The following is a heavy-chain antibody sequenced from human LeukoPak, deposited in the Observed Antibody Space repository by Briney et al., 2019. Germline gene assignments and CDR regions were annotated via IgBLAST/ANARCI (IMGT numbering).Heavy chain of an antibody. Sequence: AGGSLRLSCVVSGFTFTDSWMTWVRQAPGKGLEWVANIKQDGSEKHYVDSVKGRFTISRDNAKNSLYLQMNSLRAEDTAVYYCAKDKYYGSGSYFDYWGQGTLVTVSS. CDR1: GFTFTDSW. D-gene: IGHD3-10*01. CDR3: AKDKYYGSGSYFDY. CDR2: IKQDGSEK. V-gene: IGHV3-7*01. J-gene: IGHJ4*02.